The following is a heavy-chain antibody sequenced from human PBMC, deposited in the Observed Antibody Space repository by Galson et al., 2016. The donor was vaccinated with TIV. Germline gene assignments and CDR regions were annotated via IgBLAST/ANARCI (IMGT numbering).Heavy chain of an antibody. V-gene: IGHV3-33*01. CDR2: IWYDGSHT. D-gene: IGHD6-6*01. J-gene: IGHJ4*02. CDR1: RFTFSMYG. Sequence: SLRLSCAESRFTFSMYGMHWVRQAPGKGLEWVAVIWYDGSHTYYADYVKGRFTISRDNSKSMVYLQMTSLRAEDTAVYFCARDLLVNGDVVFTAFDLWGQGTLVTVSS. CDR3: ARDLLVNGDVVFTAFDL.